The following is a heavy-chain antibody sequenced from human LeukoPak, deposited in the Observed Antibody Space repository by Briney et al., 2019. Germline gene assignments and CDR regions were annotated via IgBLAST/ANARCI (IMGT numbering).Heavy chain of an antibody. Sequence: SETLSLTCAVYGGSFSGYYWSWIRQPPGKGLEWIGEINHSGSTNYNPSLKSRATISVDTSKNQFSLKLSSVTAAGTAVYYCARHASAYDILTGYRSLYYFDYWGQGTLVTVSS. D-gene: IGHD3-9*01. J-gene: IGHJ4*02. V-gene: IGHV4-34*01. CDR2: INHSGST. CDR3: ARHASAYDILTGYRSLYYFDY. CDR1: GGSFSGYY.